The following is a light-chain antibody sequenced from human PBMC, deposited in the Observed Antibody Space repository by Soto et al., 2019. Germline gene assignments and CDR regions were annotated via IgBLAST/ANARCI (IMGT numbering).Light chain of an antibody. J-gene: IGKJ4*01. Sequence: DIQMTQSPSSLSASVGDRVTITCQASQDINNYLNWYQQKPGKAPKLLIYDASNLETGVPSRFSGSGSGTDFTFTISSLQPEDIATYYCQQYDNLQLTFGGGTKVEIK. CDR2: DAS. V-gene: IGKV1-33*01. CDR1: QDINNY. CDR3: QQYDNLQLT.